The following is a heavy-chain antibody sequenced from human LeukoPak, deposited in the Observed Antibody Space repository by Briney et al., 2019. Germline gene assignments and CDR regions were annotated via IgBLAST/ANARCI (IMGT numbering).Heavy chain of an antibody. CDR3: ARINQQQLILDY. Sequence: GGSLRLSCAASGFTFSNYAMHWVRQAPGKGLEWVSSISSSISYTNYADSVKGRFTISRDTARNSLYLQMNSLRAEDTAVYYCARINQQQLILDYWGQGTLVTVSS. D-gene: IGHD6-13*01. CDR2: ISSSISYT. CDR1: GFTFSNYA. J-gene: IGHJ4*02. V-gene: IGHV3-21*04.